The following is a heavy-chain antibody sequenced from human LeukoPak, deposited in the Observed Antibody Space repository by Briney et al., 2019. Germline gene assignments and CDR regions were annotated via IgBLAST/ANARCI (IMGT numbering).Heavy chain of an antibody. D-gene: IGHD6-13*01. V-gene: IGHV4-4*07. CDR3: ARVVAAAGKGFRFDP. Sequence: SETLSLTCTVSGGSISSYYWSWIRQPAGKGLEWIGRIYTSGSTNYNPSLKSRVTMSVDTSKNQFSLKLSSVTAADTAVYSCARVVAAAGKGFRFDPWGQGTLVTVSS. J-gene: IGHJ5*02. CDR2: IYTSGST. CDR1: GGSISSYY.